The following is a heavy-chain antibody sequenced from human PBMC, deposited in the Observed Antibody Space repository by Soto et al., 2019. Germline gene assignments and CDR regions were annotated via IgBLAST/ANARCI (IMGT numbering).Heavy chain of an antibody. J-gene: IGHJ4*02. CDR1: GFSLSTSGVG. CDR3: AHRRAPGEIAAAGTVFDY. Sequence: QITLKESGPPLVKPTQTLTLTCTFSGFSLSTSGVGVGWIRQPPGKALEWLALIYWDDDKRYSPSLKSRLTITKDTSKNQVVLTMTNMDPVDTATYYCAHRRAPGEIAAAGTVFDYWGQGTLVTVSS. V-gene: IGHV2-5*02. D-gene: IGHD6-13*01. CDR2: IYWDDDK.